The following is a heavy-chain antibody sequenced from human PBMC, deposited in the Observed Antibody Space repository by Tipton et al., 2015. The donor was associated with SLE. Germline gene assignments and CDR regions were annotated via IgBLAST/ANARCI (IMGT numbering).Heavy chain of an antibody. V-gene: IGHV3-74*01. CDR1: DFTFSNYW. J-gene: IGHJ6*03. D-gene: IGHD2-2*01. Sequence: SLRLSCAASDFTFSNYWMHWVRQAPGKGLVWVSRINSDGSSTSYADSVKGRFTISRDNAKNTLYLQMNSLRAEDTAVYYCARHPVPVYYYYYMDVWGKGTTVTVSS. CDR3: ARHPVPVYYYYYMDV. CDR2: INSDGSST.